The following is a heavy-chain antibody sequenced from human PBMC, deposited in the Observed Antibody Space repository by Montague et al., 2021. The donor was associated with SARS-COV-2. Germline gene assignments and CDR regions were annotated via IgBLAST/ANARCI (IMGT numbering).Heavy chain of an antibody. J-gene: IGHJ6*02. CDR1: GGSISRSTFS. CDR3: ARLPLVSSWSRAAGYYYYGMDV. CDR2: ISYTGST. V-gene: IGHV4-39*01. Sequence: SETLSLTCTVSGGSISRSTFSWAWIRQSPGKGLEWIGSISYTGSTYYNPSLKSRVTISVDTSRNQFSLRLSSVTAADTSAYYCARLPLVSSWSRAAGYYYYGMDVWGQGTTVTVSS. D-gene: IGHD6-13*01.